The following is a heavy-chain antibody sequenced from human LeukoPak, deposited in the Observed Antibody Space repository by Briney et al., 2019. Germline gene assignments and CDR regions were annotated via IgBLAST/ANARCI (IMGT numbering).Heavy chain of an antibody. Sequence: GGSLRLSCAASGFTFSSYAMHWVRQAPGKGLEYVSAISSNGGSTYYANSVKGRFAISRDNSKNTLYLQLNSLRAEDTAVYYCARGGGIQLWLGYYFDYWGQGTLVTVSS. D-gene: IGHD5-18*01. V-gene: IGHV3-64*01. CDR3: ARGGGIQLWLGYYFDY. J-gene: IGHJ4*02. CDR2: ISSNGGST. CDR1: GFTFSSYA.